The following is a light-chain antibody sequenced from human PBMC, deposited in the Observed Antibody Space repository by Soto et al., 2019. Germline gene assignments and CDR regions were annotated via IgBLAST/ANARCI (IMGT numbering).Light chain of an antibody. CDR2: AAS. CDR1: QSVSSSY. Sequence: EIVLTQSPGTWSLSPGERAPLSCRASQSVSSSYLAWYQQRPGQAPRLLIYAASTRATGIPDRFRGSGSGTDFTLTSSSLEPEAFALYYGQQRGEWPPGATFGQGTKVDI. V-gene: IGKV3D-20*02. CDR3: QQRGEWPPGAT. J-gene: IGKJ1*01.